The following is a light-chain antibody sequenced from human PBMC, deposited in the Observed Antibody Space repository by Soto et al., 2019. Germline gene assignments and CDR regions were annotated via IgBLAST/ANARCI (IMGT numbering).Light chain of an antibody. Sequence: QSVLTQPASVSGSPGQSITISCTGTSSDVGAYNSVSWYQQHPGKAPKLMIYDVTNRPSGVSDRFSGSQSGNTASPTISGLQAEDEADYYCSSYTKSNTLVFGAGTKVTVL. CDR2: DVT. CDR3: SSYTKSNTLV. V-gene: IGLV2-14*01. J-gene: IGLJ1*01. CDR1: SSDVGAYNS.